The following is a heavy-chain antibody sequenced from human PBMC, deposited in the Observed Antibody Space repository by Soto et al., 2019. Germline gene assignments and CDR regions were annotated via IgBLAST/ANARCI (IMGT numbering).Heavy chain of an antibody. D-gene: IGHD3-10*01. J-gene: IGHJ4*02. CDR3: ARDGALLWFGELAV. V-gene: IGHV3-33*01. Sequence: QVQLVESGGGVVQPGRSLRLSCAASGFTFRSYGMHWVRQAPGKGLEWVAVIWYDGSNKYYADSVKGRFTISRDNSKNTLYLQMNSLRAEDTAVYYCARDGALLWFGELAVWGQGTLVTVSS. CDR1: GFTFRSYG. CDR2: IWYDGSNK.